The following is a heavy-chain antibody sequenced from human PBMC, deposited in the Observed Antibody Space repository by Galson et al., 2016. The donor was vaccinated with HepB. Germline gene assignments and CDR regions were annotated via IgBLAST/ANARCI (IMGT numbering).Heavy chain of an antibody. J-gene: IGHJ4*02. CDR1: GFTFRKYG. D-gene: IGHD5-24*01. CDR2: IESYSKII. Sequence: SLRLSCAASGFTFRKYGFNWVRLTPGKGLEWLSYIESYSKIIRYTESVRGRFTVSRDNAKNSVYLQLSGLRVEDTAIYYCARDDPNYNYYFWGQGTRVTVFS. V-gene: IGHV3-48*04. CDR3: ARDDPNYNYYF.